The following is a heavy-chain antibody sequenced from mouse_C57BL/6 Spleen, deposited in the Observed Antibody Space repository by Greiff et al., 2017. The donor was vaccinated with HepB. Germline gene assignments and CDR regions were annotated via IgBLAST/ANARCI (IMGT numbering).Heavy chain of an antibody. V-gene: IGHV5-6*01. Sequence: EVQGVESGGDLVKPGGSLKLSCAASGFTFSSYGMSWVRQTPDKRLEWVATISSGGSYTYYPDSVKGRFTISRDNAKNTLYLQMSSLKSEDTAMYYCARQHSSGYLFAYWGQGTLVTVSA. J-gene: IGHJ3*01. CDR2: ISSGGSYT. CDR3: ARQHSSGYLFAY. CDR1: GFTFSSYG. D-gene: IGHD3-2*02.